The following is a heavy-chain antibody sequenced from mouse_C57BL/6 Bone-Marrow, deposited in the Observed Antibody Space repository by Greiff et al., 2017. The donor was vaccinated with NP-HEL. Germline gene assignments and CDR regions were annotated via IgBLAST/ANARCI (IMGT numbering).Heavy chain of an antibody. Sequence: VQLQQPGAELVKPGASVKLSCKASGYTFTSYWMHWVKQRPGQGLEWIGMIHPNSGSTNYNEKFKSKATLTVDKSSSTAYMQLSSLTSEDSAVYYCAREPDYYGSSHWYFDVWGTGTTVTVSS. CDR2: IHPNSGST. D-gene: IGHD1-1*01. J-gene: IGHJ1*03. CDR1: GYTFTSYW. V-gene: IGHV1-64*01. CDR3: AREPDYYGSSHWYFDV.